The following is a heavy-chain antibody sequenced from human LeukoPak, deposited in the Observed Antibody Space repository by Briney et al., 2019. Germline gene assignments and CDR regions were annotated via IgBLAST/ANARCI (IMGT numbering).Heavy chain of an antibody. Sequence: SETLSLTCTVSGGSISSYYWSWIRQPAGKGLEWIGRLYISGSTNYNPSLKSRVTMSVDTSKNQFSLKLNSVTAADTAVYYCARSRVTMVRGVIYYYYMDVWGKGTTVTISS. V-gene: IGHV4-4*07. J-gene: IGHJ6*03. CDR2: LYISGST. D-gene: IGHD3-10*01. CDR3: ARSRVTMVRGVIYYYYMDV. CDR1: GGSISSYY.